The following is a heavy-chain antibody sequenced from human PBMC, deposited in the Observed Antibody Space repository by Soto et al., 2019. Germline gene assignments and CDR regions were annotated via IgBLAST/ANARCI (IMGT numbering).Heavy chain of an antibody. CDR2: IWYDGSNK. Sequence: VQLVESGGGLVKPGGSLRLSCAASGFTFGRYGMHWVRQAPGKGLEWVAVIWYDGSNKYYADSVKGRFTISRDNSKNTLYLQMNGLRAEDTAVYYCAREGSERTGAFDIWGQGTMVTVSS. D-gene: IGHD6-25*01. V-gene: IGHV3-33*01. J-gene: IGHJ3*02. CDR1: GFTFGRYG. CDR3: AREGSERTGAFDI.